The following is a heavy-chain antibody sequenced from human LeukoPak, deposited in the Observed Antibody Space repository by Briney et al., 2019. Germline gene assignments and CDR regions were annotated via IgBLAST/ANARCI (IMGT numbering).Heavy chain of an antibody. Sequence: GSLRLSCAASGFTFSSYSMNWVRQAPGKGLEWVSSISSSSSYIYYADSVKGRFTISRDNAKNSLYLQMNSLRAEDTAVYYCASSGYSSSSNPDYWGQGTLVTVSS. D-gene: IGHD6-6*01. CDR3: ASSGYSSSSNPDY. CDR1: GFTFSSYS. V-gene: IGHV3-21*01. J-gene: IGHJ4*02. CDR2: ISSSSSYI.